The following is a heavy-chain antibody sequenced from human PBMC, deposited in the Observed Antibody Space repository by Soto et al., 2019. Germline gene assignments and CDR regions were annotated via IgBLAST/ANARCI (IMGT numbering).Heavy chain of an antibody. J-gene: IGHJ4*02. Sequence: QVQLVESGGGVVQPGRSLRLSCAASGFTFSSYGMHWARQAPGKGLEWVAVIWYDGSNKYYADSVKGRFTISRDNSKNTLYLQMNSLRAEDPAVYYCARDSPGYWGQGTLVTVSS. CDR3: ARDSPGY. CDR2: IWYDGSNK. V-gene: IGHV3-33*01. CDR1: GFTFSSYG.